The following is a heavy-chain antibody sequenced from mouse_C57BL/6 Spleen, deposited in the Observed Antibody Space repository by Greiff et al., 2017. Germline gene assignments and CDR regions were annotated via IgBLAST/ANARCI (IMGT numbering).Heavy chain of an antibody. CDR3: ARGGITYAMDY. CDR1: GFTFSDYY. D-gene: IGHD2-4*01. J-gene: IGHJ4*01. V-gene: IGHV5-16*01. CDR2: INYDGSST. Sequence: EVKVEESEGGVVQPGSSMKLSCTASGFTFSDYYMAWVRQVPEKGLEWVANINYDGSSTYYLDSLKIRFIISRDNAKNILYLQMSSLKSEDTATYYCARGGITYAMDYWGQGTSVTVSS.